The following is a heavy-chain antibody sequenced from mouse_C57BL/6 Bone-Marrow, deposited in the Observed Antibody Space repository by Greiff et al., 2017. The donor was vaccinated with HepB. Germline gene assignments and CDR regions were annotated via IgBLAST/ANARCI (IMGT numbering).Heavy chain of an antibody. V-gene: IGHV1-55*01. D-gene: IGHD2-5*01. CDR2: IYPGSGST. CDR1: GYTFTSYW. J-gene: IGHJ2*01. Sequence: QVQLQQPGAELVKPGASVKMSCKASGYTFTSYWITWVKQRPGQGLEWIGDIYPGSGSTNYNEKFKSKATLTVDTSSSTAYMQLSSLTSEDSAVYYCARRYSNYVYFDYWGQGTTLTVSS. CDR3: ARRYSNYVYFDY.